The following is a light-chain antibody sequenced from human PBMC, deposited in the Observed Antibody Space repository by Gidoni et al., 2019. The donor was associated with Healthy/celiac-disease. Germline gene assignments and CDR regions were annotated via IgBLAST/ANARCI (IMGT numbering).Light chain of an antibody. V-gene: IGLV2-23*02. Sequence: QSALTQPASVSGSPGQSITISCTGTSSDVGSYHLVSWYQQHPGKAPKLMLYEVSKRPSGVSNRFSGSKSGNTASLTISGLQAEDEADYYCCSYAGSSTLVFGGGTKLTVL. J-gene: IGLJ2*01. CDR2: EVS. CDR3: CSYAGSSTLV. CDR1: SSDVGSYHL.